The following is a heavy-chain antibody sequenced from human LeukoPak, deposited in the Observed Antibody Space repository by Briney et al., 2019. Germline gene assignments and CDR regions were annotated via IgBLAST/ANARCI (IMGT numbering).Heavy chain of an antibody. V-gene: IGHV4-61*02. CDR3: ATSIFSSSSGFDY. CDR2: IYTSGST. J-gene: IGHJ4*02. Sequence: SQTLSLTCTVSGGSISSGSYYWSWIRQPAGKGLEWIGRIYTSGSTNYNPSLKSRVTISVDTSKNQFSLKLSSVTAADTAVYYCATSIFSSSSGFDYWGQGTLVTVSS. D-gene: IGHD6-6*01. CDR1: GGSISSGSYY.